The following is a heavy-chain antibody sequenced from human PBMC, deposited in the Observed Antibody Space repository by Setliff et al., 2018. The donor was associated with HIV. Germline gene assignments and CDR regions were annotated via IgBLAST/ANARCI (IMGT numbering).Heavy chain of an antibody. D-gene: IGHD6-19*01. Sequence: SETLSLTCAVSGGTFSLHYYTWIRQPPGKGLEWIGYIHYSGSTNYNPSLKSRVTISVDTSKNQFSLKLSPVTAADTAVYYCARGGSSGWERGLGYYYYYHMDVWGKGTTVTVSS. V-gene: IGHV4-59*11. CDR3: ARGGSSGWERGLGYYYYYHMDV. J-gene: IGHJ6*03. CDR1: GGTFSLHY. CDR2: IHYSGST.